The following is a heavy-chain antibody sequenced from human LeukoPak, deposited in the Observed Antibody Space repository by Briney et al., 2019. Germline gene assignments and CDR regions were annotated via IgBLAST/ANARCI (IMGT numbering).Heavy chain of an antibody. CDR2: ISSSGSTI. D-gene: IGHD6-19*01. CDR1: GFTFSSYE. V-gene: IGHV3-48*03. Sequence: PGGSLRLSCAASGFTFSSYEMNWVRQAPGKGLEWVSYISSSGSTIYYADSVKGRFSISRDNARKSLFLQMNSLRAEDTGVYYCVRDLPDSSGWYRWFDSWGQGILVTVSS. J-gene: IGHJ5*01. CDR3: VRDLPDSSGWYRWFDS.